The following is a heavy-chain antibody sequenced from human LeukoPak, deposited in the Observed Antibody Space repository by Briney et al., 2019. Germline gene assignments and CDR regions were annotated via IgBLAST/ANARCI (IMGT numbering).Heavy chain of an antibody. CDR1: GGFVNGYY. V-gene: IGHV4-34*01. J-gene: IGHJ4*02. CDR2: IKQDGST. CDR3: ARHLLRTSTSSDY. D-gene: IGHD1-14*01. Sequence: SETLSLTCAVYGGFVNGYYWSWIRQPPGKALEWIGEIKQDGSTKYNSSLKSRVTISIDTSKNQFSLKLSSVTAADTAVYYCARHLLRTSTSSDYWDQGNLVTVSS.